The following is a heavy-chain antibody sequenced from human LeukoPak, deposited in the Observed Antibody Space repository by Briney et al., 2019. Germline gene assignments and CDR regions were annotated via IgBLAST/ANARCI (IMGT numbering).Heavy chain of an antibody. CDR3: ARGGYGSGSYSPFDY. Sequence: SETLSLTCAVYGGSFSGYYWSWIRQPPGKGLEWMGEINHSGSTNYNPSLKSRVTISVDTSKNQFSLKLSSVTAADTAVYYCARGGYGSGSYSPFDYWGQGTLVTVSS. J-gene: IGHJ4*02. D-gene: IGHD3-10*01. CDR1: GGSFSGYY. V-gene: IGHV4-34*01. CDR2: INHSGST.